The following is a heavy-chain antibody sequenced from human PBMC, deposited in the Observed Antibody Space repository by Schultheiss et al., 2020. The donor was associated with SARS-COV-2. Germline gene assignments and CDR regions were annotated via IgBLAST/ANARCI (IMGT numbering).Heavy chain of an antibody. CDR1: GFTFSSYE. J-gene: IGHJ4*02. V-gene: IGHV3-15*01. D-gene: IGHD6-13*01. CDR3: TTQQLVFDY. CDR2: IKSKSDGETT. Sequence: GGSLRLSCAASGFTFSSYEMNWVRQAPGKGPEWVGRIKSKSDGETTEYAAPVKGRFTISRDDSKNTLYLQMNSLKTEDTAVYYCTTQQLVFDYWGQGTLVTVSS.